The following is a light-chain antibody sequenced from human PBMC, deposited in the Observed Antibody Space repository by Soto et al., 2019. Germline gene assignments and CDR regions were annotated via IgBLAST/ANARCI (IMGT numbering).Light chain of an antibody. J-gene: IGLJ1*01. CDR1: SSDVGGYNY. V-gene: IGLV2-11*01. CDR2: DVS. Sequence: QSVLTQPRSVSGSPGQSVTISCTGTSSDVGGYNYVSWYQQHPGKAPKLMIYDVSKRPSGVPDRFSGSKSGNPASLTISGLQAEDEADYYCCSYAGSYTFNFVFGTGTKVTVL. CDR3: CSYAGSYTFNFV.